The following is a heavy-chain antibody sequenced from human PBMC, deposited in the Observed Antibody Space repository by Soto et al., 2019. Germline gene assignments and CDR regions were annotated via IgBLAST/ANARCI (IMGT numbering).Heavy chain of an antibody. J-gene: IGHJ5*02. Sequence: QVQLVESGGGVVQPGTSLRLSCVASGFIFRSYAIHWVSQAPGKGLEWVAVIWDAGTTRFHADSVKGPFTMSRHTSTNTLYLQTNSLRVEDTAFCYCARDGVDYSGYDIDLWGQGTLVPVSS. CDR3: ARDGVDYSGYDIDL. CDR2: IWDAGTTR. V-gene: IGHV3-33*01. D-gene: IGHD5-12*01. CDR1: GFIFRSYA.